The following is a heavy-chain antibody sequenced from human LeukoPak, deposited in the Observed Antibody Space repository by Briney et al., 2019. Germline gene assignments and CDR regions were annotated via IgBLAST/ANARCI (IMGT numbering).Heavy chain of an antibody. V-gene: IGHV4-38-2*02. Sequence: SETLSLTCTVSGGSISSYYWGWIRQPPGKGLEWIGSIYHSGSTYYNPSLKSRVTISVDTSKNQFSLKLSSVTAAGTAVYYCARNVLWLVDFDYWGQGTLVTVSS. CDR2: IYHSGST. CDR1: GGSISSYY. D-gene: IGHD6-19*01. J-gene: IGHJ4*02. CDR3: ARNVLWLVDFDY.